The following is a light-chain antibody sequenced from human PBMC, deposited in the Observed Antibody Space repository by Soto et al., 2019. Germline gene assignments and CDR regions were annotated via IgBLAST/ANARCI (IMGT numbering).Light chain of an antibody. V-gene: IGKV3-15*01. CDR2: RTS. J-gene: IGKJ4*01. CDR1: QSISSN. Sequence: EIVMTQSPATLSVSPGERATLSCRASQSISSNLAWYQQQPGQAPRLLLFRTSSRAAGVPARCSGSGSGTEFNLTISSRQSQDFCVYYCYQYNNGPRATFGGGTQVEIK. CDR3: YQYNNGPRAT.